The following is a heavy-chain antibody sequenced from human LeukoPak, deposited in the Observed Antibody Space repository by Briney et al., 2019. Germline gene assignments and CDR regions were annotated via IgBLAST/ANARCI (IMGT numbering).Heavy chain of an antibody. CDR2: IYHSGST. CDR1: GGSISSGGYY. V-gene: IGHV4-30-2*01. D-gene: IGHD3-3*01. J-gene: IGHJ4*02. Sequence: SQTLSLTCTVSGGSISSGGYYWSWSRQPPGKGLEWIGYIYHSGSTYYNPSLKSRVTISVDRSKNQFSLKLSSVTAADTAVYYCASRQNFWSGYYTGWGQGTLVTVSS. CDR3: ASRQNFWSGYYTG.